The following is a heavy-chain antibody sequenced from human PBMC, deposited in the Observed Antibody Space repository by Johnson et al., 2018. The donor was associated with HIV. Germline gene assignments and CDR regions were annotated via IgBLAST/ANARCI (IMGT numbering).Heavy chain of an antibody. J-gene: IGHJ3*02. V-gene: IGHV3-30-3*02. CDR2: ISYEGSNK. D-gene: IGHD3-16*02. Sequence: QVQLVESGGGVVQPGGSLRLSCAASGFTFSTYAMHWVRQAPGKGLDWVAVISYEGSNKYYADSVKGRITISRDNSKNTLYLQMNSLRAEDTAVYYCAKEVEGIRLGELSSRGAFDIWGQGTMVTVSS. CDR1: GFTFSTYA. CDR3: AKEVEGIRLGELSSRGAFDI.